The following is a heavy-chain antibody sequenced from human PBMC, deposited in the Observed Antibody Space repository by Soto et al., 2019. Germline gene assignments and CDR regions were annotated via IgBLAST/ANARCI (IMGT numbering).Heavy chain of an antibody. J-gene: IGHJ6*02. CDR2: IIPIFGTA. CDR3: AREDIVVVPAAIRGYYYYYGMDV. Sequence: ASVKVSCKASGGTFSSYAISWVRQAPGQGLEWMGGIIPIFGTANYAQKFQGRVTITADESTSTAYMELSSLRSEDTAVYYCAREDIVVVPAAIRGYYYYYGMDVWGQGTTVTVYS. D-gene: IGHD2-2*02. V-gene: IGHV1-69*13. CDR1: GGTFSSYA.